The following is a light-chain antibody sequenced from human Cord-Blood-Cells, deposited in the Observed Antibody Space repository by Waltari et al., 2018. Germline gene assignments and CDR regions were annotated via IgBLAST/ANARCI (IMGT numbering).Light chain of an antibody. Sequence: QSVLTQPPSASGTPGPRVTIPCSGSSSNIGSNYVYSYQQLPGTAPKLLIYRNNQRPSGVPDRFSGSKSGTSASLAISGLRSEDEADYYCAAWDDSLSGWVFGGGTKLTVL. CDR1: SSNIGSNY. V-gene: IGLV1-47*01. CDR2: RNN. J-gene: IGLJ3*02. CDR3: AAWDDSLSGWV.